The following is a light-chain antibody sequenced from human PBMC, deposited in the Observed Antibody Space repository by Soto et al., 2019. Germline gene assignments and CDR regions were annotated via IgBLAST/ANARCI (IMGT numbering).Light chain of an antibody. CDR3: QLYGSSLVT. V-gene: IGKV3-20*01. J-gene: IGKJ2*01. Sequence: EIVLTQSPGTLSLSPGERAALSCRASQSISSSFLAWYQHKPGQAPRLLIHGASSRATGIPDRFSGSGSGTAFTLTISRLDPEDFAVYYCQLYGSSLVTFGHGTKVDIK. CDR1: QSISSSF. CDR2: GAS.